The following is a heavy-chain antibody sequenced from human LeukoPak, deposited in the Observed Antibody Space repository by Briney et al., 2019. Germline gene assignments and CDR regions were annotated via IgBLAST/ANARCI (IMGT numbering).Heavy chain of an antibody. V-gene: IGHV1-46*01. Sequence: ASVNVSCKASGYTFTSYYMHWVRQAPGQGFEWMGIINPSGGSTSYAQKFQGRVTMTRDTSTSTVYMELSSLRSEDTAVYYCARITPYSSGWYYFDYWGQGTLVTVSS. CDR3: ARITPYSSGWYYFDY. CDR1: GYTFTSYY. J-gene: IGHJ4*02. CDR2: INPSGGST. D-gene: IGHD6-19*01.